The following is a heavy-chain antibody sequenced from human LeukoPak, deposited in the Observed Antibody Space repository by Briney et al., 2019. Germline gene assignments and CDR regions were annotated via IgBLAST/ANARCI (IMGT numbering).Heavy chain of an antibody. CDR1: GLTFSSYG. J-gene: IGHJ4*02. Sequence: PGGSLRLSCAASGLTFSSYGMHWVRQAPGKGLEGVVFIRYDGSNKYYADSVKGRFTISRDNSKNTLYLQMNSLRAEDTAVYYCAKAGYYYDSSGYYYVFDYWGQGTLVTVSS. CDR2: IRYDGSNK. CDR3: AKAGYYYDSSGYYYVFDY. V-gene: IGHV3-30*02. D-gene: IGHD3-22*01.